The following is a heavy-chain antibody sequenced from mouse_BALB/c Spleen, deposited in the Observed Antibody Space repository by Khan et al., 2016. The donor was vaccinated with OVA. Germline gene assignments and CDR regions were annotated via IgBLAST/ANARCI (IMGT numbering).Heavy chain of an antibody. V-gene: IGHV1S136*01. J-gene: IGHJ3*01. CDR2: INPDNAGT. D-gene: IGHD4-1*01. CDR1: GYTFTNYV. Sequence: EVQLQESGPELVEPGASVKMSCKASGYTFTNYVIHWVKQKPGQGLEWIGYINPDNAGTRYNEKFKGKATLTSEISPTSAYMELLSLTSEDSAVYYCARGASSWDFSFPYWGQGTLVTGSA. CDR3: ARGASSWDFSFPY.